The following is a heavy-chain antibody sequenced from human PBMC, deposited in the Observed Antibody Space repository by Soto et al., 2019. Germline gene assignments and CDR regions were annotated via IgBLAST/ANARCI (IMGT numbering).Heavy chain of an antibody. J-gene: IGHJ4*02. Sequence: QVQLVQSGAEVKKPGASVRVCCKASGYTFTDYDINWVRQATGQGLEWMGWMNPSSGYTGYAQKFQGRVTMTWDTSISTAYMELSSLTSADTAVYYCARFVRHQLPTIDYWGQGALVTVSS. CDR2: MNPSSGYT. CDR3: ARFVRHQLPTIDY. V-gene: IGHV1-8*01. D-gene: IGHD1-26*01. CDR1: GYTFTDYD.